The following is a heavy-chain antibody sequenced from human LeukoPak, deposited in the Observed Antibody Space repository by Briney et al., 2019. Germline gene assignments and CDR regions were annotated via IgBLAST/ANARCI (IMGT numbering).Heavy chain of an antibody. CDR3: ARGTRGSVNWNETFDY. CDR1: GGSFSGYY. Sequence: PSETLSLTCAVYGGSFSGYYWSWIRQPPGKGLEWIGEINHSGSTNYNPSLKSRVTISVDTSKNQFSLKLSSVTAADTAVYYCARGTRGSVNWNETFDYWGQGTLVTVSS. V-gene: IGHV4-34*01. CDR2: INHSGST. D-gene: IGHD1-1*01. J-gene: IGHJ4*02.